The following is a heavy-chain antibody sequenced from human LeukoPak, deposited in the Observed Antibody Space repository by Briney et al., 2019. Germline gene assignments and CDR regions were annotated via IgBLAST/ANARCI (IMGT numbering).Heavy chain of an antibody. Sequence: GRSLRLSCAASGFTFSSYAMHWVRQAPGKGLEWVAVISYDGSNKYHADSVKGRFTISRDNSKNTLYLQMNSLRAEDTAVYYCARDPGGPPTPLVLMKLDYWGPGTLVTVSS. J-gene: IGHJ4*02. CDR3: ARDPGGPPTPLVLMKLDY. V-gene: IGHV3-30-3*01. CDR1: GFTFSSYA. CDR2: ISYDGSNK. D-gene: IGHD3-16*01.